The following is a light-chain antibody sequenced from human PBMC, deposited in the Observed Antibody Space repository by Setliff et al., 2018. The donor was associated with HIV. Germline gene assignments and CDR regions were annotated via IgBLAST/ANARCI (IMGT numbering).Light chain of an antibody. CDR1: GGNVGAYNY. CDR2: DVS. CDR3: CSYAGCYSFV. J-gene: IGLJ1*01. V-gene: IGLV2-11*01. Sequence: QSALTQPPSVSGSLGQSVTISCTGTGGNVGAYNYVSWYQQHPGKAPKLLIYDVSKRPSGVPDRISGSKSGTTASLTISGLQGEDEADYHCCSYAGCYSFVFGTGTKVTVL.